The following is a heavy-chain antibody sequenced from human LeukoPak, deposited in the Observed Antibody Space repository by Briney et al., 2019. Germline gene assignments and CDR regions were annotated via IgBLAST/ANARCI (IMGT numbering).Heavy chain of an antibody. CDR3: ARDTVLEQAQRDY. J-gene: IGHJ4*02. CDR2: IYYTRSS. CDR1: GGYISGSTYY. D-gene: IGHD1/OR15-1a*01. V-gene: IGHV4-39*07. Sequence: NPSETLSLTCTVSGGYISGSTYYWAWIRQPPGKGLEWIGSIYYTRSSYYNPSLKSRVTISADTSKNQFYLKLSSVTAADTAVYYCARDTVLEQAQRDYWGQGTLVTVSS.